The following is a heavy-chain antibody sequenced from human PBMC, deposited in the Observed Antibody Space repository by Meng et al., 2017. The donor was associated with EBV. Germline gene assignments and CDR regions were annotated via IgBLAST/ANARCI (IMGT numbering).Heavy chain of an antibody. D-gene: IGHD3-10*01. V-gene: IGHV4-61*01. Sequence: VPPAGAATARAQLSGSRSPTCTTSGIYTTSCTYHWPWHRPYPGKGMEWIGYNSNTGTTIYSPALKSRVSIFLATSKNLFSLKLNSVTTEDTAVYYCAKSPSTTPGVVDYWGQGTLVTVSS. J-gene: IGHJ4*02. CDR1: GIYTTSCTYH. CDR2: NSNTGTT. CDR3: AKSPSTTPGVVDY.